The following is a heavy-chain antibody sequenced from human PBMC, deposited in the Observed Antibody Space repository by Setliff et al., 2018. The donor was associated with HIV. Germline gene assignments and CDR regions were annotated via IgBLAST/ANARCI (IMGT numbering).Heavy chain of an antibody. CDR1: GYSFSNYW. CDR3: ARAAIGYCSGGSCYTTEYFQH. J-gene: IGHJ1*01. CDR2: IYPDDSDI. V-gene: IGHV5-51*01. D-gene: IGHD2-15*01. Sequence: ESLKISCKGFGYSFSNYWIGWVRQMAGKGLEWMGIIYPDDSDIRYSPSFQGQVTISVDKSINTAYLQWTSLKASDTGMYYCARAAIGYCSGGSCYTTEYFQHWGQGTLVTVSS.